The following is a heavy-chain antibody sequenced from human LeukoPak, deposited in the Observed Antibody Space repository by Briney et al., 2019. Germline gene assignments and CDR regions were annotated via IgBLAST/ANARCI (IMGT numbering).Heavy chain of an antibody. J-gene: IGHJ4*02. D-gene: IGHD5-18*01. V-gene: IGHV3-23*01. Sequence: GGSLGLSCAASGFTFSSYAMSWVRQAPGKGLEWVSAISGSGGSTYYADSVKGRFTISRDNSKNTLYLQMNSLRAEDTAVYYCAKVDTAMGGYFDYWGQGTVVTVSS. CDR2: ISGSGGST. CDR1: GFTFSSYA. CDR3: AKVDTAMGGYFDY.